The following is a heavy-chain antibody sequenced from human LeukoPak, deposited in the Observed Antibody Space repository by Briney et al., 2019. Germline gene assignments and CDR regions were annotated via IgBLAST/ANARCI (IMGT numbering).Heavy chain of an antibody. CDR3: ARDNSIDDRGWWFDP. Sequence: ASVKVSCKASGYTFTSYYMHWVRQAPGQGLEWMGLTNPSGSRTWFSEKFQGRIILTRDMSTSTDYMELSSLRSEDTAVYFCARDNSIDDRGWWFDPWGQGTLVTVSS. CDR2: TNPSGSRT. V-gene: IGHV1-46*01. CDR1: GYTFTSYY. D-gene: IGHD4-23*01. J-gene: IGHJ5*01.